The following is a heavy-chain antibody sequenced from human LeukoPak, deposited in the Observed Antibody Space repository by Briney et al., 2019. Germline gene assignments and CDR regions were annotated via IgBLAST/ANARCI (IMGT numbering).Heavy chain of an antibody. CDR3: ARVTNIRMGVGYNYYYYMDV. V-gene: IGHV4-59*01. CDR1: GGSISSDN. Sequence: SETLSLTCTVSGGSISSDNWSWIRQPPGKGLEWIGFIYHSGSTNYNPSLKGRLTISLDTSQNQFSLKLSSVTAADTAMYYCARVTNIRMGVGYNYYYYMDVWGKGTTVTVSS. CDR2: IYHSGST. J-gene: IGHJ6*03. D-gene: IGHD2-8*01.